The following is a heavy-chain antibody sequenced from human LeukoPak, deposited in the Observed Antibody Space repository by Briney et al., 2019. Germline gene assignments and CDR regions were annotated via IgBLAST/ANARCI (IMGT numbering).Heavy chain of an antibody. V-gene: IGHV3-7*03. CDR1: GFTFSSYW. J-gene: IGHJ4*02. CDR2: IKQDGSEK. CDR3: AKVRITIFGVGFDY. D-gene: IGHD3-3*01. Sequence: GGSLRLSCAASGFTFSSYWMSWVRQAPGKGLEWVANIKQDGSEKYYVDSVKGRFTISRDNAKNSLYLQMNSLRAEDTAVYYCAKVRITIFGVGFDYWGQGTLVTVSS.